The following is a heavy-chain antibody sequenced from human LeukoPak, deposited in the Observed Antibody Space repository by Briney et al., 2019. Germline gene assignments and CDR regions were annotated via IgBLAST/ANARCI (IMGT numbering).Heavy chain of an antibody. D-gene: IGHD6-19*01. CDR1: GGSISSSSYS. CDR3: ARAWGLAVGGIFEFDY. J-gene: IGHJ4*02. Sequence: SETLSLTCTVCGGSISSSSYSWGWIRQPPGKGLEWIGSMYYSGSTYYNPSLKSRVTISVDTSKNQFSLKLSSVTAADTAVYYCARAWGLAVGGIFEFDYWGQGTLVTVSS. V-gene: IGHV4-39*07. CDR2: MYYSGST.